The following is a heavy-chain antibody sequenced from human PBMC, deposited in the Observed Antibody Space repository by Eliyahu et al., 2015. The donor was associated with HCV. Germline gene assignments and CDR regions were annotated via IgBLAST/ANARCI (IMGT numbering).Heavy chain of an antibody. D-gene: IGHD3-22*01. V-gene: IGHV3-7*04. Sequence: EVQLVESGGGLVQPGGSLXLSXAASGXXFSSXWMXWVXQAPGKGLEWVANIKQDGSEKYYVDSVKGRFTISRDNAKNSLYLQMNSLRAEDTAVYYCARDFYYYDSSGSAFDIWGQGTMVTVSS. CDR3: ARDFYYYDSSGSAFDI. CDR2: IKQDGSEK. CDR1: GXXFSSXW. J-gene: IGHJ3*02.